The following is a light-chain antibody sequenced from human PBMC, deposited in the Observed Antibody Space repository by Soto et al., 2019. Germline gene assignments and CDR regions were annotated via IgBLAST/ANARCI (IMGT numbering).Light chain of an antibody. CDR2: AES. J-gene: IGKJ3*01. V-gene: IGKV1-27*01. Sequence: DIQMTQSPSSLSASVGDRVTITCRATQGISHYLAWYQQRPGGVPKLLIHAESTLHSGVSSRFSGSGSGTDFTFTISSLQPEDVGTYYCQKYDNGPFSFGPGTKVDL. CDR1: QGISHY. CDR3: QKYDNGPFS.